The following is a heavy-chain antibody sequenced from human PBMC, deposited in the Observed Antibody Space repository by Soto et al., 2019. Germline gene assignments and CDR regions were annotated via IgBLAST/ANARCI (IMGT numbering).Heavy chain of an antibody. CDR3: ARDLKQWLISYNWFDP. CDR2: ISAYNGNT. J-gene: IGHJ5*02. D-gene: IGHD6-19*01. CDR1: GYTFTSYG. V-gene: IGHV1-18*01. Sequence: ASVKVSRKASGYTFTSYGISWVRQAPGQGLEWMGWISAYNGNTNYAQKLQGRVTMTTDTSTSTAYMELRSLRSDDTAVYYCARDLKQWLISYNWFDPWGQGTLVTVSS.